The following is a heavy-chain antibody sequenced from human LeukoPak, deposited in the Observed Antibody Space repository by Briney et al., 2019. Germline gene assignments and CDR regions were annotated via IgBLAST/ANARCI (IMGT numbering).Heavy chain of an antibody. D-gene: IGHD3-22*01. J-gene: IGHJ4*02. Sequence: PSETLSLTCAVYGGSFSGYYWSWIRQPPGKGLEWIGEINHSGSTNYNPSLKSRVTISVDTSKNQFSLKLSSVTAADTAVYYCARDPGAYYYDSSGYYDYWGQGTLVTVSS. CDR2: INHSGST. CDR3: ARDPGAYYYDSSGYYDY. CDR1: GGSFSGYY. V-gene: IGHV4-34*01.